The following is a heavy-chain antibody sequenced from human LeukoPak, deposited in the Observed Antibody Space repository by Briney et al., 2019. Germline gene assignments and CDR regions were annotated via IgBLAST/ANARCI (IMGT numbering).Heavy chain of an antibody. CDR2: FAGSDTTK. Sequence: GGSLRLSCAASGFAFSAYEMNWVRHAPGKGLEWVAYFAGSDTTKYYADSVRGRFTLSRDNAQNSLYLQMNSLRDEDTALYYCTTLGYHLDSWGQGTLVTVSS. D-gene: IGHD3-22*01. CDR1: GFAFSAYE. CDR3: TTLGYHLDS. J-gene: IGHJ4*02. V-gene: IGHV3-48*03.